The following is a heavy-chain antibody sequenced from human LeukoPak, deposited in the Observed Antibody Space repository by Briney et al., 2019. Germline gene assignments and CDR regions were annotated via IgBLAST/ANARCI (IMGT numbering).Heavy chain of an antibody. J-gene: IGHJ4*02. CDR1: GGTFSRYT. V-gene: IGHV1-69*01. D-gene: IGHD3-16*01. CDR3: ARGYAFDY. CDR2: NSPLFGSA. Sequence: SVKVSCKASGGTFSRYTLNWVRQAPGQGLEWMGGNSPLFGSAKYAQKFQGRVTITADESTSTAYMELSSLRSEDTAVYYCARGYAFDYWGQGTLVTVSS.